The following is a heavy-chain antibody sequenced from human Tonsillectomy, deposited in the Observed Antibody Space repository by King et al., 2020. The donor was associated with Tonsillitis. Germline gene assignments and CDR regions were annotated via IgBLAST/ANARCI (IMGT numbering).Heavy chain of an antibody. CDR2: IFHSGST. D-gene: IGHD4-17*01. CDR3: AGASRDYDDWDY. V-gene: IGHV4-59*08. Sequence: VQLQESGPGLVKPSKTLSLTCAVSGGSITSHYWSWIRQPPGKGLEWIGYIFHSGSTKQNPSLKSRVAISIDTSKSQFSLKLSSVTAADTAVYYCAGASRDYDDWDYWGQGTLVNVSS. J-gene: IGHJ4*02. CDR1: GGSITSHY.